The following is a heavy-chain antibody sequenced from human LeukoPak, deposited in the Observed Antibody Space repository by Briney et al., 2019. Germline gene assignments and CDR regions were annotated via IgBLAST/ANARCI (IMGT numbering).Heavy chain of an antibody. CDR2: INPNSGGT. J-gene: IGHJ1*01. Sequence: ASVKVSCKASGYTFTSYGISWVRQAPGQGLEWMGWINPNSGGTNYAQKFQGRVTMTRDTSISTAYMELSRLRSDDTAVYYCARDGVGYYDSSGYYYFQHWGQGTLVTVSS. CDR1: GYTFTSYG. CDR3: ARDGVGYYDSSGYYYFQH. D-gene: IGHD3-22*01. V-gene: IGHV1-2*02.